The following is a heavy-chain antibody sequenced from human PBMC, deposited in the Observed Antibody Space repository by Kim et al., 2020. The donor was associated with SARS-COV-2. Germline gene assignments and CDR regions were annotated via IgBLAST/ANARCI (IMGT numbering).Heavy chain of an antibody. Sequence: GGSLRLSCAASGFTFSSYGMHWVRQAPGKGLEWVAVISYDGSNKYYADSVKGRFTISRDNSKNTLYLQMNSLRAEDTAVYYCARDASMVRGVIISNYYYYGMDVWGQGTTVTVSS. J-gene: IGHJ6*02. CDR3: ARDASMVRGVIISNYYYYGMDV. CDR2: ISYDGSNK. D-gene: IGHD3-10*01. CDR1: GFTFSSYG. V-gene: IGHV3-33*05.